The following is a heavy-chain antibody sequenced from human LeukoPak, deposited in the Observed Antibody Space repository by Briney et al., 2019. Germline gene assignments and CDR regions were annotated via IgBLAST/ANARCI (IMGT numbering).Heavy chain of an antibody. D-gene: IGHD2/OR15-2a*01. CDR1: GFTFSSYW. CDR3: AREGASFPKDAFDV. Sequence: GGSLRLSCAAPGFTFSSYWMHWVRQAPGKGLVWASHFSGDGNNIRYADSVEGRFTISRDNTKNTLFLQMNSLKAEDTAVYYCAREGASFPKDAFDVWGQGTVVTVSS. CDR2: FSGDGNNI. V-gene: IGHV3-74*01. J-gene: IGHJ3*01.